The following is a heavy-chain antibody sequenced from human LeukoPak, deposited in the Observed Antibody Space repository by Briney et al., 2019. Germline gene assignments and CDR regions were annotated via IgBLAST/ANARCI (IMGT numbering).Heavy chain of an antibody. CDR2: ISAYNGNT. CDR3: ARDYGGSDYVYFDY. J-gene: IGHJ4*02. CDR1: GGTFSSYA. Sequence: ASVKVSCKASGGTFSSYAISWVRQAPGQGLEWMGWISAYNGNTNYAQKLQGRVTMTTDTSTSTAYMELRSLRSDDTAVYYCARDYGGSDYVYFDYWGQGTLVTVSS. V-gene: IGHV1-18*01. D-gene: IGHD2-15*01.